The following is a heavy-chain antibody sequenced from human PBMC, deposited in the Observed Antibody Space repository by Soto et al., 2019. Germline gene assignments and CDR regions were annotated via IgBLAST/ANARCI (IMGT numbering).Heavy chain of an antibody. D-gene: IGHD3-3*01. Sequence: GESLKISCKGSGYSFTSYWISWVRQMPGKGLEWMGRIDPSDSYTNYSPSFQGHVTISADKSISTAYLQWSSLKASDTAMYYCARHTRSPTYYDFWSGFARGWFDPWGQGTLVTAPQ. CDR1: GYSFTSYW. CDR3: ARHTRSPTYYDFWSGFARGWFDP. J-gene: IGHJ5*02. V-gene: IGHV5-10-1*01. CDR2: IDPSDSYT.